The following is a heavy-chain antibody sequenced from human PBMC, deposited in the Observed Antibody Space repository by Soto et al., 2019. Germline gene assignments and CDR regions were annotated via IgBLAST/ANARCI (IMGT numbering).Heavy chain of an antibody. CDR3: ATAQHKEDAFDI. CDR1: GYTLTELS. V-gene: IGHV1-24*01. CDR2: FDPEDGET. Sequence: ASVTVSCEVSGYTLTELSMHWVRRAPGKGLEWMGGFDPEDGETIYAQKFQGRVTMTEDTSTDTAYMELSSLRSEDTAVYYCATAQHKEDAFDIWGQGTMVTVSS. J-gene: IGHJ3*02.